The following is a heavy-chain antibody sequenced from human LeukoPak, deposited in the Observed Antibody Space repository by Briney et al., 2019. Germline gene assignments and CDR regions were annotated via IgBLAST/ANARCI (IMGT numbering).Heavy chain of an antibody. CDR2: MNPNSGGT. D-gene: IGHD4-17*01. V-gene: IGHV1-2*02. CDR1: GYTFTSYD. Sequence: ASVKVSCKASGYTFTSYDINWVRQATGQGLEWMGWMNPNSGGTNYAQKFQGRVTMTRDTSISTAYMELTRLRSDDTAMYYCSREGDYGDYGRLWYFDLWGRGTLVTVSS. J-gene: IGHJ2*01. CDR3: SREGDYGDYGRLWYFDL.